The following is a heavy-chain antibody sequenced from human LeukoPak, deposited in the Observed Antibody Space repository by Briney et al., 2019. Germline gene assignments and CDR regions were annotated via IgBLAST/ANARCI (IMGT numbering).Heavy chain of an antibody. D-gene: IGHD2-2*01. V-gene: IGHV4-30-2*01. CDR2: IYHSGST. CDR1: GGAISSGGYY. CDR3: ARDRKGYCSSTSCLLPYNWFDP. J-gene: IGHJ5*02. Sequence: SETLSLTCTVSGGAISSGGYYWSWIRQPPGKGLEWIGYIYHSGSTYYNPSLKSRVTISVDRSKNQFSLKLSSVTAADTAVYYCARDRKGYCSSTSCLLPYNWFDPWGQGTLVTVSS.